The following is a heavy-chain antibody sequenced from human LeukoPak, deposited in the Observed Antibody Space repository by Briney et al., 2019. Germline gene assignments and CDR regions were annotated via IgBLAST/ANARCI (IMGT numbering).Heavy chain of an antibody. CDR3: AKATYYDILTGSKDSFDI. CDR2: MNPNSGNT. D-gene: IGHD3-9*01. J-gene: IGHJ3*02. Sequence: ASVKVSCKSSGYTFTSYDINWVRQATGEGLEWMGWMNPNSGNTGYAQKFQGRVTMTRNTSITTAYLELSSLGSEDTAVYYCAKATYYDILTGSKDSFDIWGRGTMVTVSS. CDR1: GYTFTSYD. V-gene: IGHV1-8*01.